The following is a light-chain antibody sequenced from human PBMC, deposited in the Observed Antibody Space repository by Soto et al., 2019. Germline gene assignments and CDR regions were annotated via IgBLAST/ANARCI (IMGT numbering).Light chain of an antibody. V-gene: IGLV1-40*01. Sequence: QAVLTQPPSVSGAPGQRVTISCTGSSSNIGAGYDVHWYQQLPGTAPKLLIYGNSNRPSGVPDRFSGSKSGTSASLAITGLQAEDEADYYCQSYDSSLSGSSVFGTGTNLTVL. J-gene: IGLJ1*01. CDR1: SSNIGAGYD. CDR2: GNS. CDR3: QSYDSSLSGSSV.